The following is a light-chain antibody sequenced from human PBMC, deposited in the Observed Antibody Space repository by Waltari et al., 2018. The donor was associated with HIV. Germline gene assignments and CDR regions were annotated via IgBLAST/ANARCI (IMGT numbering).Light chain of an antibody. CDR2: ATS. J-gene: IGKJ4*01. V-gene: IGKV1-9*01. Sequence: DIQLTQSPSFLSASIGDRVTITCRASQNIYSYLFWYQQKPGRAPQVLIYATSTLQSGVPSRFSGSGSGTEFALTITNLQPDDFATYYCQQVNGYPLTFGGGTKVEIK. CDR1: QNIYSY. CDR3: QQVNGYPLT.